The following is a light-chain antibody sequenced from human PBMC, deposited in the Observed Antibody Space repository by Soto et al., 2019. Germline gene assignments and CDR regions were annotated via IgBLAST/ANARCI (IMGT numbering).Light chain of an antibody. Sequence: QSALTQPASVSGSPGQSITISCTGSSGDVGGYNHVSWYQQQPGKTPKLMIYDVSNRPSGVSNRFSGSKSGNKASLTISGLQAEDEADYYCKSFASSSTLVFGGGTKLTVL. CDR1: SGDVGGYNH. J-gene: IGLJ2*01. CDR2: DVS. V-gene: IGLV2-14*01. CDR3: KSFASSSTLV.